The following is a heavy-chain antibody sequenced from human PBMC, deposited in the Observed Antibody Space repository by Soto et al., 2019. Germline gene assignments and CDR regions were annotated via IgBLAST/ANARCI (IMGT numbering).Heavy chain of an antibody. Sequence: ASVKVSWKASGYTYTSCYMHWVRQAPGQGLEWMGIINPSGGSTSYAQKFQGRVTMTRDTSTSTVYMELSSLRSEDTAVYYCARDRGKRGYSLAGGYWGQGTLVTVSS. CDR3: ARDRGKRGYSLAGGY. CDR2: INPSGGST. D-gene: IGHD5-18*01. CDR1: GYTYTSCY. V-gene: IGHV1-46*01. J-gene: IGHJ4*02.